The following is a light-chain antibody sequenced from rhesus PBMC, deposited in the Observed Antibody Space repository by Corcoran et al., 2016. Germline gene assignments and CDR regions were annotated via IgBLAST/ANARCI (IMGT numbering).Light chain of an antibody. J-gene: IGKJ1*01. CDR2: AAS. V-gene: IGKV1-33*02. CDR3: QQHNSNPRT. Sequence: DIQMTQSPSSLSASVGDRVTITCQASQGISNWLAWYQQKPGKALKLLIYAASSVQSGVPSRFSGSGSGTEFTLTIRSLQPEDFATYYCQQHNSNPRTFGQGTKVEIK. CDR1: QGISNW.